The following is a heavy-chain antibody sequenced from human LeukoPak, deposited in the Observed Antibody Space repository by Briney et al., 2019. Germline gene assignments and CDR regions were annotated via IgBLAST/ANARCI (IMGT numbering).Heavy chain of an antibody. V-gene: IGHV4-38-2*02. D-gene: IGHD4/OR15-4a*01. CDR2: IYHSGST. J-gene: IGHJ6*03. CDR1: GYSISSGYY. CDR3: ARHANHXXYYMDV. Sequence: SETLSLTCTVSGYSISSGYYWGWIRQPPGKGLEWIGSIYHSGSTYYNPSLKSRVTISVDTSKNQFSLKLSSVTAADTAVYYCARHANHXXYYMDVWGXGXTVXVS.